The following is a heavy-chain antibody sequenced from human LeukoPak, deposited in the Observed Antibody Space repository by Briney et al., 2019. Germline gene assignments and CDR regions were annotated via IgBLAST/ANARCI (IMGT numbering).Heavy chain of an antibody. Sequence: PGGSLRLSCAASGFTFSSYSMNWVRQAPGKGLEWVSSISSSSSYIYYADLVKGRFTISRDNAKNSLYLQMNSLRAEDTAVYYCARAPRIAAAGTDYYYMDVWGKGTTVTVSS. V-gene: IGHV3-21*01. CDR3: ARAPRIAAAGTDYYYMDV. CDR1: GFTFSSYS. CDR2: ISSSSSYI. J-gene: IGHJ6*03. D-gene: IGHD6-13*01.